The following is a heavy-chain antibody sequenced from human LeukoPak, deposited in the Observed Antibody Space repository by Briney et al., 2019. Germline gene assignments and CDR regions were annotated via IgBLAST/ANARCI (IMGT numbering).Heavy chain of an antibody. CDR1: GFTFSSYA. Sequence: GGSLRLSCAASGFTFSSYAMSCVRQAPGKGLEWVSAISGSGGSTYYADSVKGRFTISRDNAKNSLYLQMNSLRAEDTAVYYCARPFVGAPGAYGLDVWGQGTTVTVSS. CDR3: ARPFVGAPGAYGLDV. V-gene: IGHV3-23*01. CDR2: ISGSGGST. D-gene: IGHD1-26*01. J-gene: IGHJ6*02.